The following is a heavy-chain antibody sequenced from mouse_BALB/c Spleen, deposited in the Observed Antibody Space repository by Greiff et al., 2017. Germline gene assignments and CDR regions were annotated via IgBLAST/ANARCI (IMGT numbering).Heavy chain of an antibody. Sequence: EVKLLESGAGLVQPGGSLKLSCAASGFTFSSYGMSWVRQTPDKRLELVATINSNGGSTYYPDSVKGRFTISRDNAKNTLYLQMSSLKSEDTAMYYCARDEGTFDYWGQGTTLTVSS. CDR1: GFTFSSYG. D-gene: IGHD3-3*01. J-gene: IGHJ2*01. CDR3: ARDEGTFDY. CDR2: INSNGGST. V-gene: IGHV5-6-3*01.